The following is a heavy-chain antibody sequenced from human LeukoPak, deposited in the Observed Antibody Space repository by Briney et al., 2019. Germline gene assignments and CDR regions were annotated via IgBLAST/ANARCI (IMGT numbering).Heavy chain of an antibody. Sequence: GASVKVSCKASGYTFTSYGISWVRQAPGQGLEWMGWISAYNGNTNYAQKLQGRVTMTTDTSTSTAYMELRSLRSDDTAVYYCAREVYGYSYGYPSFFDYWGQGTLVTVSS. CDR3: AREVYGYSYGYPSFFDY. CDR2: ISAYNGNT. D-gene: IGHD5-18*01. J-gene: IGHJ4*02. V-gene: IGHV1-18*01. CDR1: GYTFTSYG.